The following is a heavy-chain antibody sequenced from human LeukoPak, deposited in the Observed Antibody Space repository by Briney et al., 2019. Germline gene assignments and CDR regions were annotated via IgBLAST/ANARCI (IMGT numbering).Heavy chain of an antibody. J-gene: IGHJ6*03. Sequence: GGSLRLSCAASGFTFSDHYMDWVRQAPGKGLEWVGRTRNRARSYSTEYAASVKGRFTISRDDSKNSLYLQMNSLKIEDAAVYYCAGVSTGQAYYYYMDVWGKGTTVTVSS. CDR2: TRNRARSYST. V-gene: IGHV3-72*01. CDR1: GFTFSDHY. CDR3: AGVSTGQAYYYYMDV.